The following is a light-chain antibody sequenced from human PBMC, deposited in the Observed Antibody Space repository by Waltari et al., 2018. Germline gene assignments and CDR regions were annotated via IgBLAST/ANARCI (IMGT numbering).Light chain of an antibody. Sequence: QSALTQPASVSGSPGQSLPISCPGNSNDAGASHYLPWYQQYPGKAPKLIIYDVNKRPSGISDRFSGSKSGNTASLTVSGLQPEDEADYHCSSFTTSTTLVFGGGAKLTVL. V-gene: IGLV2-14*03. CDR1: SNDAGASHY. J-gene: IGLJ2*01. CDR3: SSFTTSTTLV. CDR2: DVN.